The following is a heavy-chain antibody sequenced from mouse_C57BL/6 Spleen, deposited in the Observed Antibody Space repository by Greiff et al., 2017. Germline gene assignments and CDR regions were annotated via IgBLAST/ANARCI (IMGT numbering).Heavy chain of an antibody. CDR1: GYTFTSYG. CDR3: ARDHYYGSSESWYFDV. CDR2: IYPRSGNT. J-gene: IGHJ1*03. Sequence: VQRVESGAELARPGASVKLSCKASGYTFTSYGISWVKQRTGQGLEWIGEIYPRSGNTYYNEKFKGKATLTADKSSSTAYMELRSLTSEDSAVYFCARDHYYGSSESWYFDVWGTGTTVTVSS. V-gene: IGHV1-81*01. D-gene: IGHD1-1*01.